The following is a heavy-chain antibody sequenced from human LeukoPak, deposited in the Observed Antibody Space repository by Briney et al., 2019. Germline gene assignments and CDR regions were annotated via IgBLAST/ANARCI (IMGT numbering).Heavy chain of an antibody. CDR3: AREAYSGSYPAEYFQH. CDR1: GYTFTAYF. CDR2: INPNSGGT. V-gene: IGHV1-2*02. Sequence: GASVKVSCKASGYTFTAYFIHWVRQAPGQGLEWMGWINPNSGGTNYAQKFQGRVTMTRDTSISTAYMELSRLRSDDTAVYYCAREAYSGSYPAEYFQHWGQGTLVTVSS. J-gene: IGHJ1*01. D-gene: IGHD1-26*01.